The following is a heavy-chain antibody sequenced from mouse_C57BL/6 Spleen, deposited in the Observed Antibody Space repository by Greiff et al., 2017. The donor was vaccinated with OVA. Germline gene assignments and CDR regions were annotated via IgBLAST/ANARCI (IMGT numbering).Heavy chain of an antibody. J-gene: IGHJ1*03. CDR1: GYTFTDYN. V-gene: IGHV1-22*01. Sequence: EVKLQESGPELVKPGASVKMSCKASGYTFTDYNMHWVKQSHGKSLEWIGYINPNNGGTSYNQKFKGKATLTVNKSSSTAYMELRSLTSEDSAVYYCASTPQRYGSSWYFDVWGTGTTVTVSS. D-gene: IGHD1-1*01. CDR2: INPNNGGT. CDR3: ASTPQRYGSSWYFDV.